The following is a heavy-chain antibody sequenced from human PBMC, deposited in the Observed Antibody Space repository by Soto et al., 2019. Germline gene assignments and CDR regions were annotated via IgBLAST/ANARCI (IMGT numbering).Heavy chain of an antibody. D-gene: IGHD2-21*02. CDR1: GDSFGSCCYF. Sequence: SETLSLTFTVSGDSFGSCCYFWSWIRQHPGKGLEWIGYSYYSGSTYYNPSLKSRVTILVDTSKNQFSLKLSSVTAADTAVYYCARDNSRGGDCFFDSWGQGTLVTVSS. V-gene: IGHV4-31*03. CDR2: SYYSGST. J-gene: IGHJ4*02. CDR3: ARDNSRGGDCFFDS.